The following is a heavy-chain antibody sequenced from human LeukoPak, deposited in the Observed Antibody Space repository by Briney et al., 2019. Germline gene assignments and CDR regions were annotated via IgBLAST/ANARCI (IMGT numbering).Heavy chain of an antibody. D-gene: IGHD3-22*01. CDR1: GYSFTSYW. CDR3: ARLEADHSSGYSGFDY. V-gene: IGHV5-51*01. Sequence: HGESLKTSCKGSGYSFTSYWIGWVRQLPGKGLEWMGIIYPGDSDTRYSPSFQGQVTISADKSISTAYLQWSSLKASDTAMYYCARLEADHSSGYSGFDYWGQGTLVTVSS. CDR2: IYPGDSDT. J-gene: IGHJ4*02.